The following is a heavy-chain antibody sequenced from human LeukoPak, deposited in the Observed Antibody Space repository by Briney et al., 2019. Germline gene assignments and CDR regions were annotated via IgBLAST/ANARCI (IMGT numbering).Heavy chain of an antibody. CDR2: ISSSYSTT. V-gene: IGHV3-48*02. Sequence: GGSLRLSCAASGFTFSDYAMSWVRQAPGKGLEWVSYISSSYSTTNYADSVKGRFTISRDDAKNSLYLQMNSLRDEDTAVFYCARILSGSGSYGAFDIWGQGTMVTVSS. CDR3: ARILSGSGSYGAFDI. D-gene: IGHD1-26*01. J-gene: IGHJ3*02. CDR1: GFTFSDYA.